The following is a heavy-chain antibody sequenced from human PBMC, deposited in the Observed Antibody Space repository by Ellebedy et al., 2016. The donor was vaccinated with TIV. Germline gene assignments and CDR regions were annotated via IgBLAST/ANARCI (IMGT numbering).Heavy chain of an antibody. D-gene: IGHD3-22*01. J-gene: IGHJ3*02. CDR2: FDPEDGET. V-gene: IGHV1-24*01. CDR3: AVTMIVVGGDAFDI. CDR1: GYTLTELS. Sequence: AASVKVSCKVFGYTLTELSIHWVRQAHGKGLEWMGGFDPEDGETIYAQKFQGRVTMTEDTSTDTAYMELSSLRSEDTAVYYCAVTMIVVGGDAFDIWGQGTLVTVSS.